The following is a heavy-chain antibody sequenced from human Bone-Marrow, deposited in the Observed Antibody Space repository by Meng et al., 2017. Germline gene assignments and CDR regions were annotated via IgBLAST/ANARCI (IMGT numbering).Heavy chain of an antibody. CDR2: ISSSGSTI. Sequence: GESLKISCAASGFTFSDYYMSWIRQAPGKGLEWVSYISSSGSTIYYADSVKGRFTISRDNSKNTLYLQMNSLRAEDTAVYYCAGCIAVASRYYYYGMDVWGQGTTVTVSS. D-gene: IGHD6-19*01. J-gene: IGHJ6*02. CDR3: AGCIAVASRYYYYGMDV. CDR1: GFTFSDYY. V-gene: IGHV3-11*04.